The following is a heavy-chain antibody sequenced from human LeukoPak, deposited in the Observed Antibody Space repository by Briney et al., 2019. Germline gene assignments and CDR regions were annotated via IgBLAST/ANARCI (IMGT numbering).Heavy chain of an antibody. CDR3: ASYSSSSFDY. V-gene: IGHV4-39*07. J-gene: IGHJ4*02. Sequence: SETLSLTCTVSGGSISTSNYYWGWIRQPPGKGLEWIGNIFYSGSTYYSPSLKSRVTISVDTSKNQFSLKLSSVTAADTAVYYCASYSSSSFDYWGQGTLVTVSS. D-gene: IGHD6-6*01. CDR1: GGSISTSNYY. CDR2: IFYSGST.